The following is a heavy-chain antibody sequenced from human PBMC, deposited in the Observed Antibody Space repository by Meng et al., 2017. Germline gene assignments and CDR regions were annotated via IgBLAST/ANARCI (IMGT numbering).Heavy chain of an antibody. V-gene: IGHV1-69*06. Sequence: QVQRWQSGAELKKPGSSLKVSCKASGGTFSSYAISWVRQAPGQGLEWMGGIIPIFGTANYAQKFQGRVTITADKSTSTAYMELSSLRSEDTAVYYCARGPTGGAFDIWGQGTMVTVSS. CDR3: ARGPTGGAFDI. CDR1: GGTFSSYA. J-gene: IGHJ3*02. D-gene: IGHD3-16*01. CDR2: IIPIFGTA.